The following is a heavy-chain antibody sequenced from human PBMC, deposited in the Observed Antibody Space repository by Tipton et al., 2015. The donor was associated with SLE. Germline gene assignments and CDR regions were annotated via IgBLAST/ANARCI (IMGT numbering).Heavy chain of an antibody. D-gene: IGHD2-2*01. CDR2: IYYSGST. CDR3: ARVSIVVVPAAPFDY. J-gene: IGHJ4*02. Sequence: TLSITCTVSGGSISSYYWSWIRQPPGKGLEWIGYIYYSGSTYYNPSLKSRVTISVDTSKNQFSLKLSSVTAADTAVYYCARVSIVVVPAAPFDYWGQGTLVTVSS. V-gene: IGHV4-59*12. CDR1: GGSISSYY.